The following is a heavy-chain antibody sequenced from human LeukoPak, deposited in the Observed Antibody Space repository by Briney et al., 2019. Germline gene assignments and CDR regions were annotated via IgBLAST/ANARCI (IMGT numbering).Heavy chain of an antibody. Sequence: GGSLRLSCAPSGFTVSSNYMSWVRQATGKGLEWVLVIYSGCSAYYADSVKGRFNISRNNTKNTLYLQMNSLRAEDTAVYYCARDRPGYSSGWYNPPFDYWGQGTLVTVSS. J-gene: IGHJ4*02. CDR2: IYSGCSA. V-gene: IGHV3-66*01. CDR3: ARDRPGYSSGWYNPPFDY. CDR1: GFTVSSNY. D-gene: IGHD6-19*01.